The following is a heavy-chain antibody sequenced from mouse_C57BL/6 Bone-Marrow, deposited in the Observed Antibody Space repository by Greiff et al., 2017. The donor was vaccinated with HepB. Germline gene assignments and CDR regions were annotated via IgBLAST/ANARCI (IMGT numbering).Heavy chain of an antibody. CDR1: GYTFTSYW. J-gene: IGHJ3*01. Sequence: QVQRQQPGAELVKPGASVKLSCKASGYTFTSYWMHWVKQRPGQGLEWIGMIHPNSGSTNYNEKFKSKATLTVDKSSSTAYMQLSSLTSEDTAVYYCATPGDGPFAYWGQGTVLTVSA. CDR3: ATPGDGPFAY. CDR2: IHPNSGST. D-gene: IGHD2-3*01. V-gene: IGHV1-64*01.